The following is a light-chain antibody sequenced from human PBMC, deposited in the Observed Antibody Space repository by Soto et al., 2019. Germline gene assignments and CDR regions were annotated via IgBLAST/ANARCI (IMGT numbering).Light chain of an antibody. CDR3: QQYTNTNNPWM. Sequence: AIQLTQSPSSLYASVGDRVTITCRASQAIRTALGWYQQKPGKVPKLLIYAASILQSGVPSRFSGSGSGTDFTLTISSLQPEDFATYYCQQYTNTNNPWMFGQGTKVEI. J-gene: IGKJ1*01. V-gene: IGKV1-6*01. CDR1: QAIRTA. CDR2: AAS.